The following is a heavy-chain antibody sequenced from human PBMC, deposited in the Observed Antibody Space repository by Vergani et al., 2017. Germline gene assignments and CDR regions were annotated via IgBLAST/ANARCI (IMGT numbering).Heavy chain of an antibody. D-gene: IGHD5-12*01. J-gene: IGHJ4*02. V-gene: IGHV4-39*01. Sequence: QLQLQESGPGLVKPSETLSLTCTVSGGSISSSSYYWGWIRQPPGKGLEWIGRIYYSGSTYYNPSLKSRVTISVDTSKNQFSLKLSSVTAAYTAVYYCAGRGYRSYTYPLYWGQGTLVTFSS. CDR3: AGRGYRSYTYPLY. CDR1: GGSISSSSYY. CDR2: IYYSGST.